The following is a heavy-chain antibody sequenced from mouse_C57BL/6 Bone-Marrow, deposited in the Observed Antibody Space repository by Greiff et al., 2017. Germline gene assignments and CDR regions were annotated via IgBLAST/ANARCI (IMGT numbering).Heavy chain of an antibody. J-gene: IGHJ2*01. CDR2: IYPGSGST. V-gene: IGHV1-55*01. Sequence: QVQLQQPGAELVKPGASVKMSCKASGYTFTRYWITWVKQRPGQGLAWIGDIYPGSGSTNYNEKFKSKATLTVDTSSSTAYMQLSSLTSEDSAVYYCARSRRTAQASFDYWGQGTTLTGSS. D-gene: IGHD3-2*02. CDR1: GYTFTRYW. CDR3: ARSRRTAQASFDY.